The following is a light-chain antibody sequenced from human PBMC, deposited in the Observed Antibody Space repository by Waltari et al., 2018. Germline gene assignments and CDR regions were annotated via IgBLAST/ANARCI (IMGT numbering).Light chain of an antibody. J-gene: IGLJ3*02. CDR1: ALTNQY. CDR2: KDN. CDR3: QSTDSSGTLRV. V-gene: IGLV3-25*03. Sequence: SYELTQPPSVSVSPGQTARITCSGDALTNQYAYWYQQKPGQAPVLVIYKDNERPSGIPERFCCSGSGTTVTLTISGVQAEDEADYYCQSTDSSGTLRVFGGGTYLTVL.